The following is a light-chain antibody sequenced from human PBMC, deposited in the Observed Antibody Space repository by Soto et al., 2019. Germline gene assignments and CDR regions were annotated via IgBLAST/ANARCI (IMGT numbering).Light chain of an antibody. CDR1: SSDVGTYDY. CDR3: SPDAGRSMYV. J-gene: IGLJ1*01. CDR2: GVT. V-gene: IGLV2-8*01. Sequence: QSVLTQPPSASGSPGQSVTISCTGTSSDVGTYDYVSWYQQYPGKAPKLLIYGVTRRPSGVPDRFSGSKSGNTAALTVSGLQAEDEAYDYRSPDAGRSMYVFXTGTKATV.